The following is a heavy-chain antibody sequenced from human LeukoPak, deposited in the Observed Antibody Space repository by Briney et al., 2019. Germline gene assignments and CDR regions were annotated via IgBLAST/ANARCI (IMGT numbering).Heavy chain of an antibody. J-gene: IGHJ6*03. CDR2: INWNGGST. CDR1: GFTFDDYG. D-gene: IGHD6-19*01. Sequence: GGSLRLSCAASGFTFDDYGMSWVRQAPGKGLEWVSGINWNGGSTGYADSVKGRFTISRDNAKNSLYLQMNSLRAEDTALYYCARMYSSDTFSVYYYYYMDVWGKGTTVTVSS. CDR3: ARMYSSDTFSVYYYYYMDV. V-gene: IGHV3-20*04.